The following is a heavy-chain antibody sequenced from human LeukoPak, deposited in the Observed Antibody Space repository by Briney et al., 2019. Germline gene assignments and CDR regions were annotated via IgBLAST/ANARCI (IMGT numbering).Heavy chain of an antibody. CDR1: GGSISSYY. J-gene: IGHJ4*02. D-gene: IGHD3-22*01. CDR2: IYYSGST. Sequence: SENLSLNCTVSGGSISSYYWSWIRQPPGKGLEWIGYIYYSGSTNYNPSLKSRVTISVDTSKNQFSLKLSSVTAADTAVYYCARYPNNHDSRFREKGFDYWGQGTLVTVSS. V-gene: IGHV4-59*01. CDR3: ARYPNNHDSRFREKGFDY.